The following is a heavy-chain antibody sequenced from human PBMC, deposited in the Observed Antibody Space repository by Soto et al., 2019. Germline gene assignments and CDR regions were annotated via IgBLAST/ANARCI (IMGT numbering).Heavy chain of an antibody. V-gene: IGHV3-9*01. CDR3: AKAKAVAGLKGAFDI. CDR2: ISWNSGSI. D-gene: IGHD6-19*01. Sequence: VQLVESGGGLVQPGRSLRLSCAASGFTFDDYAMHWVRQAPGKGLEWVSGISWNSGSIGYADSVKGRFTISRDNAKNSLYLQMNSLRAEDTALYYCAKAKAVAGLKGAFDIWGQGTMVTVSS. CDR1: GFTFDDYA. J-gene: IGHJ3*02.